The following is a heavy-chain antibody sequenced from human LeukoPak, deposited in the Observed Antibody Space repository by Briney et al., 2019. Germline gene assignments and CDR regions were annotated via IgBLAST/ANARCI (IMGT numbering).Heavy chain of an antibody. J-gene: IGHJ4*02. CDR3: ARHPQWLVPYYFDY. Sequence: PSETLSLTCTVSGGSISSCSYYCGWIRQPPGKGVEWIGSIYYSGSTYYNPSLKSRVTISVDTSKNQFSLKLSSVTAADTAVYYCARHPQWLVPYYFDYWGQGTLVTVSS. CDR1: GGSISSCSYY. CDR2: IYYSGST. D-gene: IGHD6-19*01. V-gene: IGHV4-39*01.